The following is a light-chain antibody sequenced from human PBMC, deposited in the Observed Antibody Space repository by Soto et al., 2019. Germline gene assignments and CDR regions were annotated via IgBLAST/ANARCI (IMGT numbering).Light chain of an antibody. Sequence: QSVLTQPPSVSGAPGQRVTISCTGSSSNIGAGYDVLWYQQLPGTAPKLLIYGISNRPSGVPDRFSGSKSGTSASLAITGLRAEDEADYSCQSYDSSLSAVVFGGGTKVTVL. J-gene: IGLJ2*01. CDR3: QSYDSSLSAVV. V-gene: IGLV1-40*01. CDR1: SSNIGAGYD. CDR2: GIS.